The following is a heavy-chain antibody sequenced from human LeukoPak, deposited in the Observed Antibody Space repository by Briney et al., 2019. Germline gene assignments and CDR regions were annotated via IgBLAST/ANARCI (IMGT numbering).Heavy chain of an antibody. D-gene: IGHD4-17*01. J-gene: IGHJ4*02. CDR2: ISGNSNVK. CDR1: GFTFSSYS. V-gene: IGHV3-48*01. CDR3: ARDLPVTREFDY. Sequence: GGSLRLSCAVSGFTFSSYSMNRVRQAPGKGLEWVSYISGNSNVKNYADSVKGRFTISRDNAKNSLYLRMNSLRAEDTAVYYCARDLPVTREFDYWGQGTLVTVSS.